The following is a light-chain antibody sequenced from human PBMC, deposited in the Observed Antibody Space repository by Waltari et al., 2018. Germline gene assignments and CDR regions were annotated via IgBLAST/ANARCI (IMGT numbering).Light chain of an antibody. CDR3: SSYAAGDIWI. V-gene: IGLV2-8*01. Sequence: QSALTQPPSASGSPGQSATISCPGTSSDVGNYTYVSWFPQPPGQSPQLMIYEVTTRPSGVPDRFSGSKSGNTASLTVSGLQAEDEADYYCSSYAAGDIWIFGGGTKLTVL. J-gene: IGLJ2*01. CDR2: EVT. CDR1: SSDVGNYTY.